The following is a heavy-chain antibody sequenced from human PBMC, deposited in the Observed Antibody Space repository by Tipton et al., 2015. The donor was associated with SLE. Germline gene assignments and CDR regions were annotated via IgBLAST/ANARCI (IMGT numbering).Heavy chain of an antibody. Sequence: LRLSCTVSGGSISSSSYYWGWIRQPPGKGLEWIGSIYYSGSTYYNPSLKSRVTISVDTSKNQFSLKLSSVTAADTAVYYCARISYSSSVGGFDYWGQGTLVTVSS. D-gene: IGHD6-6*01. CDR2: IYYSGST. V-gene: IGHV4-39*07. CDR1: GGSISSSSYY. CDR3: ARISYSSSVGGFDY. J-gene: IGHJ4*02.